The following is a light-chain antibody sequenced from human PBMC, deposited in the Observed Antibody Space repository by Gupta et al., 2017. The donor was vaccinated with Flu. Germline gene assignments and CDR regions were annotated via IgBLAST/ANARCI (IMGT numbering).Light chain of an antibody. Sequence: RSSQSVLHSSNNKNYLAWYQQKPGQPPKLLIYWASTRESGVPDRFSGSGSGTDFTLTITSLQAEDVAVYYCQQYYNSTFTFGPGTKVDIK. V-gene: IGKV4-1*01. CDR1: QSVLHSSNNKNY. CDR3: QQYYNSTFT. CDR2: WAS. J-gene: IGKJ3*01.